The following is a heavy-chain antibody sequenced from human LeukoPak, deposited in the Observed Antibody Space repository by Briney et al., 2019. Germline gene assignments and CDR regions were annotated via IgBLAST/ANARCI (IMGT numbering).Heavy chain of an antibody. CDR1: GFTFSSYA. CDR3: ARDPPYQLLFYWFDP. J-gene: IGHJ5*02. D-gene: IGHD2-2*01. Sequence: GGSLRLSCAASGFTFSSYAMHWVRQAPGKGLEWVAVISYDGSNKYYADSVKGRFTISRDNSKKTLYLQMNSLRAEDTAVYYCARDPPYQLLFYWFDPWGQGTLVTVSS. V-gene: IGHV3-30-3*01. CDR2: ISYDGSNK.